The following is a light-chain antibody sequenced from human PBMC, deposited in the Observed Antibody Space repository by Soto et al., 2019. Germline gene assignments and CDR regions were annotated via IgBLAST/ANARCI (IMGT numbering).Light chain of an antibody. Sequence: EIVLTQSPDTLSLSPGERATLSCRASQSVRSNTLAWYQQKPGQAPRFLIYDASSRATGIPDRFSGSGSGTDFTLTISRLEPVDFAVYYCQQYGSTPLSFGGGTKVGIK. J-gene: IGKJ4*01. CDR1: QSVRSNT. CDR3: QQYGSTPLS. V-gene: IGKV3-20*01. CDR2: DAS.